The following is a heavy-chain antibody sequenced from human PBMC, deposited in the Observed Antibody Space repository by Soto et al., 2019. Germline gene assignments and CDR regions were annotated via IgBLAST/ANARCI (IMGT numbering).Heavy chain of an antibody. CDR3: AREEQKNYYYGMDV. D-gene: IGHD1-26*01. J-gene: IGHJ6*02. CDR1: GYTFTSYG. CDR2: ISAYNGNT. Sequence: SLKVSCKASGYTFTSYGISWVRQAPGQGLEWMGWISAYNGNTNYAQKLQGRVTMTTDTSTSTAYMELRSLRSDDTAVYYCAREEQKNYYYGMDVWGQGTTVTVSS. V-gene: IGHV1-18*04.